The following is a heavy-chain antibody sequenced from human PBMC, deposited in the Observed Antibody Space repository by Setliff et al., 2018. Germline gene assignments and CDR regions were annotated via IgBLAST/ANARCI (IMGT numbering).Heavy chain of an antibody. J-gene: IGHJ6*02. D-gene: IGHD3-22*01. V-gene: IGHV3-11*04. Sequence: GGSLRLSCAASGFTFSDYYMSWIRQAPGKGLEWVSYISSSGSTIYYADSVKGRFTISRDNAKNSLYLQMNSLRAEDTAVYYCARAYDSSGYYDYNYGMDVWGQGTTVTVSS. CDR2: ISSSGSTI. CDR1: GFTFSDYY. CDR3: ARAYDSSGYYDYNYGMDV.